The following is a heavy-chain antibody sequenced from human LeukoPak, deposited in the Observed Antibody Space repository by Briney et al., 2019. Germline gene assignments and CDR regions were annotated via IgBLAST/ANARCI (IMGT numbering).Heavy chain of an antibody. CDR1: GFTFSCYA. V-gene: IGHV3-30-3*01. CDR3: ARDGYDLLTGYYAYHFDF. D-gene: IGHD3-9*01. J-gene: IGHJ4*02. Sequence: GKSLRLSCAALGFTFSCYAMDGVRQAPGKGLEGVAVILHDGNNQYYTDSVKGRFTISRDNSKNTLYLQLDSLRAEDTAVYYCARDGYDLLTGYYAYHFDFWGQKTRVTVSS. CDR2: ILHDGNNQ.